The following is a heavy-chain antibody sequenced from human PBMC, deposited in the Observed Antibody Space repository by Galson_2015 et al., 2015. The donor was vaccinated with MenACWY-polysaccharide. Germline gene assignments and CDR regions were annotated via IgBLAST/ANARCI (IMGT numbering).Heavy chain of an antibody. V-gene: IGHV4-59*01. Sequence: GSISDTFWSWIRQPPGKGLERIGYAHYSGNTNYSPSLKSRVTMSVDTSKNQFSLNLSSVTAADTAVYYCTRDNNNYGDYWGQGTLVTVSS. CDR2: AHYSGNT. CDR1: GSISDTF. J-gene: IGHJ4*02. CDR3: TRDNNNYGDY. D-gene: IGHD4-11*01.